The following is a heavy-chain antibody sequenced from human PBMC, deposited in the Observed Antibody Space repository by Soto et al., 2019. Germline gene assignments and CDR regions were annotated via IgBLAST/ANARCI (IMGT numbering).Heavy chain of an antibody. CDR2: ISAYNGNT. Sequence: QGQLVQSVGEVKKPGASLKVSCKASGYNFILHGISWVRQAPGQGLEWLGWISAYNGNTNYAQNLQDRVNMTTDPSTSTVNMELRSLRSDDTAVYYCARVWYDGNSGAFDIWGQGTKVTVSS. J-gene: IGHJ3*02. CDR1: GYNFILHG. V-gene: IGHV1-18*01. CDR3: ARVWYDGNSGAFDI. D-gene: IGHD3-10*01.